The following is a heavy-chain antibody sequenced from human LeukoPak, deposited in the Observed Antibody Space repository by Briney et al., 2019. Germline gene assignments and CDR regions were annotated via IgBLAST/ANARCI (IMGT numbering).Heavy chain of an antibody. CDR2: IYHSGST. D-gene: IGHD1-20*01. J-gene: IGHJ3*02. Sequence: ASETLSLTCTVSGGSISSYYWSWIRQPPGKGLEWIGYIYHSGSTYYNPSLKSRVTISVDRSKNQFSLKLSSVTAADTAVYYCASLNWNDLYDAFDIWGQGTMVTVSS. CDR3: ASLNWNDLYDAFDI. V-gene: IGHV4-59*12. CDR1: GGSISSYY.